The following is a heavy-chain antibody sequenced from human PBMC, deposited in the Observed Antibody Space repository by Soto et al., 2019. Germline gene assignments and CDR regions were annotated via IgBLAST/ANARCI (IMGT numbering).Heavy chain of an antibody. CDR3: ARDAFPGDSGLYYYYGMDV. Sequence: GGSLRLSCAASGFTFSSYSMNWVRQAPGKGLEWVSSISSSSSYIYYADSVKGRFTISRDNAKNSLYLQMNSLRAEDTAVYYCARDAFPGDSGLYYYYGMDVWGQGTTVTVSS. V-gene: IGHV3-21*01. CDR2: ISSSSSYI. D-gene: IGHD7-27*01. J-gene: IGHJ6*02. CDR1: GFTFSSYS.